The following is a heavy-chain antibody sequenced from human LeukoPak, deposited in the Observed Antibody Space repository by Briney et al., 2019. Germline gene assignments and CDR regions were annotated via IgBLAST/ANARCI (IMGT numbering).Heavy chain of an antibody. J-gene: IGHJ6*02. CDR2: INPNRGGT. V-gene: IGHV1-2*03. CDR3: AILTAVPGTSYYGTDV. D-gene: IGHD6-19*01. CDR1: GYSFTGYF. Sequence: GASVKVSCKASGYSFTGYFMHWVPQAPGQGLEWMGSINPNRGGTNYAQKFQGRVTMTRDTSISTAYMELSRLRSDDTAVYYCAILTAVPGTSYYGTDVWGQGTTVTVSS.